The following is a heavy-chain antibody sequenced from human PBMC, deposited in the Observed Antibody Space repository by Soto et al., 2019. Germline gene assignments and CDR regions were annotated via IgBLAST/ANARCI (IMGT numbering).Heavy chain of an antibody. CDR2: IIPIFGTA. CDR3: ARQSDPYCSSTSCYGPTYYYYYGMDV. J-gene: IGHJ6*02. V-gene: IGHV1-69*13. D-gene: IGHD2-2*01. Sequence: SVKVSCKASGGTFSSYAISWVRQAPGQGLEWMGGIIPIFGTANYAQKFQGRVTITADESTSTAYMELSSLRSEDTAVYYCARQSDPYCSSTSCYGPTYYYYYGMDVWGQGTTVTVS. CDR1: GGTFSSYA.